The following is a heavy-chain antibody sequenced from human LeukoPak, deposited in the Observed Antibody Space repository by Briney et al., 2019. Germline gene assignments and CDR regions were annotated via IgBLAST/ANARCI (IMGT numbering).Heavy chain of an antibody. CDR3: ARERGDGYVSSFFDY. CDR2: IIPIFGTA. Sequence: SVKVSCKASGGTFSSYAISWVRQAPGQGPEWMGGIIPIFGTANYAQKFQGRVTITADESTSTAYMELSSLRSEDTAVYYCARERGDGYVSSFFDYWGQGTLVTVSS. V-gene: IGHV1-69*13. J-gene: IGHJ4*02. D-gene: IGHD5-24*01. CDR1: GGTFSSYA.